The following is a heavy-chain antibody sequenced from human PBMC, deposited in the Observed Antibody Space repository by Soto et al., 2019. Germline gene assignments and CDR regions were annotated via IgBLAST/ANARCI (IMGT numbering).Heavy chain of an antibody. V-gene: IGHV4-61*01. Sequence: QVQLQESGPGLVKPSETLSLTCTVSGGSVSSGSYYWSWIRQPPGKGLEWIGYIYYSGSTNYNPSLKSRVTISVDTSKNQFSLKLSSVTAADTAVYYCAGGVRQLVPGFDYWGQGTLVTVSS. CDR2: IYYSGST. D-gene: IGHD6-13*01. CDR1: GGSVSSGSYY. CDR3: AGGVRQLVPGFDY. J-gene: IGHJ4*02.